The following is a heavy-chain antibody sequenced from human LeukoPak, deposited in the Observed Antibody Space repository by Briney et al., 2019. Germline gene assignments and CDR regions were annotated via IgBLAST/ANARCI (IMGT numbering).Heavy chain of an antibody. J-gene: IGHJ4*02. CDR2: IKQDGSEK. CDR3: ARARGYYGSGFFDH. CDR1: GFTFSSYE. V-gene: IGHV3-7*05. D-gene: IGHD3-10*01. Sequence: GGSLRLSCAASGFTFSSYEMSWVRQAPGKGLEWVANIKQDGSEKYYVDSVKGRFTISRDNAKNSLYLQMNSLRAEDTAVYYCARARGYYGSGFFDHWGQGTLVAVSS.